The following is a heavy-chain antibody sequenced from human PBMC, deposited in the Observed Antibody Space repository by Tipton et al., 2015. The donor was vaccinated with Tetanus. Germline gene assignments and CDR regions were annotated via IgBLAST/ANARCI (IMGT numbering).Heavy chain of an antibody. Sequence: SLRLSCAASGFTFSSYAMSWVRQAPGKGLEWVSAISGSGGSTYYADSVKGRFTISRENSKNTLYLQMNSLRAEDTAVYYCAKTYYYCSGSWPTSFPDYWGQGTPVTVSS. CDR2: ISGSGGST. CDR1: GFTFSSYA. CDR3: AKTYYYCSGSWPTSFPDY. V-gene: IGHV3-23*01. J-gene: IGHJ4*02. D-gene: IGHD3-10*01.